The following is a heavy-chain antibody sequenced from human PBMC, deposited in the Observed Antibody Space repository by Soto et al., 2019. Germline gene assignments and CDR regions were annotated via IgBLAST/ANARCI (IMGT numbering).Heavy chain of an antibody. Sequence: GGSLRLSCAASGFTFSSYWMHWVRQAPGKGLVWVSRINSDGISTSYADSVKGRFTISRDNAKNTLYLQMNSLRAEDTAVYYCAREGGLVIMAYYGMDVWGQGTTVTVSS. CDR3: AREGGLVIMAYYGMDV. CDR1: GFTFSSYW. J-gene: IGHJ6*02. V-gene: IGHV3-74*01. D-gene: IGHD3-9*01. CDR2: INSDGIST.